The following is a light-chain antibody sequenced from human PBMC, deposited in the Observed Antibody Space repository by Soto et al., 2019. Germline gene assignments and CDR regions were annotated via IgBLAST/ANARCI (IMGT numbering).Light chain of an antibody. CDR2: KAS. CDR3: QQYNTYPLT. V-gene: IGKV1-5*03. Sequence: DIQMTQSPSTLSASVGDSVTITCRASQSISPWLAWYQQKPGKAPTLLIYKASSLEGGVPSRFSGSGSGTDFNITISSLHPDDFATYYCQQYNTYPLTFGGGTTVEIE. J-gene: IGKJ4*01. CDR1: QSISPW.